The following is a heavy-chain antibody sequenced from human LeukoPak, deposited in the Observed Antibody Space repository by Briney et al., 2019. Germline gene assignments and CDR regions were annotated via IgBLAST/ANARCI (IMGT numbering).Heavy chain of an antibody. J-gene: IGHJ4*02. CDR1: GYSISSGYY. CDR3: ARFCSGGSCYGASFDY. D-gene: IGHD2-15*01. Sequence: PSETLSLTCAVSGYSISSGYYWGWIRQPPGKGLEWIGSIYHSGSTYYNPSLKSRVTISVDTSKNQFSLKLSSVTAADTAVYYCARFCSGGSCYGASFDYWGQGTLVTVS. V-gene: IGHV4-38-2*01. CDR2: IYHSGST.